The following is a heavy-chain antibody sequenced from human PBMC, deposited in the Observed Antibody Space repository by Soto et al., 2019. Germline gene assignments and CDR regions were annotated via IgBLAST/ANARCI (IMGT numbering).Heavy chain of an antibody. CDR2: MSAGAVST. CDR1: AFSFSSYA. D-gene: IGHD4-17*01. V-gene: IGHV3-23*01. J-gene: IGHJ4*02. CDR3: AKPHYGDYVPFDS. Sequence: EVQLLESGGGLVQPGGSLRLSCAASAFSFSSYAMSWVRQAPGKGLEWVSSMSAGAVSTFYADSVKGRFTISRDISKNTLYLQMTSLRAEDTAVYYCAKPHYGDYVPFDSWGQGTLVTVSS.